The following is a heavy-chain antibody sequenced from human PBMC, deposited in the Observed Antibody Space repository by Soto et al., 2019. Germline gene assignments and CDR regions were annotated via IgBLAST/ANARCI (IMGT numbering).Heavy chain of an antibody. Sequence: QVQLVESGGGVVQPGRSLRLSCAASGFTFSSYAMHWVRQAPGKGLEWVAVISYDGSNKYYADSVKGRFTISRDNSKNTLYLQMNSLRAEDTAVYYCARHYDGIGYDSSGEFDYWGQGTLVTVSS. CDR1: GFTFSSYA. V-gene: IGHV3-30-3*01. CDR2: ISYDGSNK. CDR3: ARHYDGIGYDSSGEFDY. D-gene: IGHD3-22*01. J-gene: IGHJ4*02.